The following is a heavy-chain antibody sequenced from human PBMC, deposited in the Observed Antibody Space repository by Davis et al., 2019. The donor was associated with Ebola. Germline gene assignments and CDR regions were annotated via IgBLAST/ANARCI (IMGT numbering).Heavy chain of an antibody. V-gene: IGHV5-51*01. CDR2: IYPGDSDT. CDR3: ARRRVIHAMSTNDYFDY. D-gene: IGHD5/OR15-5a*01. J-gene: IGHJ4*02. Sequence: GESLKISCKGSGYSFTNYWIGWVRHMPGKGLEWMGIIYPGDSDTSYSPSFQGQVTISADKSISTAYLQWSTLKASDTAMYYCARRRVIHAMSTNDYFDYWGQGTLVTVSS. CDR1: GYSFTNYW.